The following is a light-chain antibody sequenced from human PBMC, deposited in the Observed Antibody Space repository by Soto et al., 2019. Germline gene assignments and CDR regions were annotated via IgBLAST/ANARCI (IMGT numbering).Light chain of an antibody. CDR2: SNN. Sequence: QSVLTQPPSASGTPGQRVTISCSGSSSNIESNTVNWYQQLPRTAPRLLIYSNNQRPSGVPDRFSGSKSGTSASLAISGLQSEDEADYYCATWDDSLNDWVFGGGTKLTVL. CDR3: ATWDDSLNDWV. CDR1: SSNIESNT. V-gene: IGLV1-44*01. J-gene: IGLJ3*02.